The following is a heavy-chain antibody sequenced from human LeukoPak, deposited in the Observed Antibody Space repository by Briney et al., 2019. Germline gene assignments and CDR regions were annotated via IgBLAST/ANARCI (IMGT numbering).Heavy chain of an antibody. D-gene: IGHD3-10*01. Sequence: GGSLRLSCAASGFTFSSYAMSWVRQAPGKGLEWVSAISGSGGSTYYADSVKGRFTISRDNSKNTLYLQMNSLRAEDTAVYYCAKDKSYHYGSGSYYNGDDYWGQGTLVTVSS. CDR2: ISGSGGST. J-gene: IGHJ4*02. V-gene: IGHV3-23*01. CDR1: GFTFSSYA. CDR3: AKDKSYHYGSGSYYNGDDY.